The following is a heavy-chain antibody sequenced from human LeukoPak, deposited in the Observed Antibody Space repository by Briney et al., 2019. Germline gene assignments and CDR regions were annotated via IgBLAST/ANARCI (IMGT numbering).Heavy chain of an antibody. Sequence: GGSLRLSCAASGFTFSAYGMSWVRQSPRKGLEWVSGVSGADGTTYYADSVKGRFTISRDNSKSTLYLQMNNLRAEDTAVYYCAKVEYSSNIPQHWGQGTLVTVSS. J-gene: IGHJ1*01. CDR2: VSGADGTT. D-gene: IGHD6-6*01. CDR3: AKVEYSSNIPQH. CDR1: GFTFSAYG. V-gene: IGHV3-23*01.